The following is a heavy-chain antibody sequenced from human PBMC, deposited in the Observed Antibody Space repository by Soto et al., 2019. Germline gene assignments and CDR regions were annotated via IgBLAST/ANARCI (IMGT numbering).Heavy chain of an antibody. J-gene: IGHJ4*02. CDR3: ARLICLSTSCYTGSQHFFEY. CDR1: VYSFTSYC. V-gene: IGHV5-51*01. CDR2: IYPGDSDT. Sequence: GESLKISCKGSVYSFTSYCIGWLRQMPVKGLEWMGIIYPGDSDTRYSPSFQGQVTISADKSISTAYLKWSSLKASDTAMYHCARLICLSTSCYTGSQHFFEYWGQGAMVTVSS. D-gene: IGHD2-2*02.